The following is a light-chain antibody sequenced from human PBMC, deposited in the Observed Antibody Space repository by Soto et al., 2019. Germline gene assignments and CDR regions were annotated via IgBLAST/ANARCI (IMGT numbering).Light chain of an antibody. V-gene: IGKV3-20*01. Sequence: EIVLTQSPGTLSLSPGERATLSCRASQSVSSNYLAWYQQKPGQAPRLLIYDASTRATGIPDGFSGSGSGTDFTLTISRLEPEDFAVYYCQQYGSSPPRTFGQGTKVEVK. J-gene: IGKJ1*01. CDR1: QSVSSNY. CDR3: QQYGSSPPRT. CDR2: DAS.